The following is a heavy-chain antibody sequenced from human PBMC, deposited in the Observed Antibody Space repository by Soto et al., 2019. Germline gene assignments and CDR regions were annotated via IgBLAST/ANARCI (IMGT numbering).Heavy chain of an antibody. V-gene: IGHV3-11*01. CDR2: ISSSGTGI. Sequence: LRLSCAASGFTFSDYYMTWIRQAPGKGLEWVSYISSSGTGIYYADSMKGRFTISRDNAKKSLYLQMSSLRAEDTAVYYCARAYSDAFDIWGQGTMVTVSS. CDR3: ARAYSDAFDI. CDR1: GFTFSDYY. D-gene: IGHD2-15*01. J-gene: IGHJ3*02.